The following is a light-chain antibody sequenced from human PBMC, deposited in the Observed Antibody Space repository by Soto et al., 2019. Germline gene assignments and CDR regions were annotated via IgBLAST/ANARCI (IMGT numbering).Light chain of an antibody. V-gene: IGKV1-27*01. CDR2: AAS. CDR3: QQYHSDSLRT. J-gene: IGKJ1*01. Sequence: GDRVTITCRASQDINSFLAWYQQKPGKVPKLLIYAASTLQSGVPSRFRGTGSGTEFTLIINGLQPDDFATYYCQQYHSDSLRTFGQGTKVDIK. CDR1: QDINSF.